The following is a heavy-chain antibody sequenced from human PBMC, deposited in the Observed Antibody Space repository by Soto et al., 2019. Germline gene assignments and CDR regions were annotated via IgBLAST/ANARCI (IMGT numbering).Heavy chain of an antibody. CDR3: AKDAPLYYDVSGYSGAIDN. D-gene: IGHD3-22*01. CDR1: GFTFSSYG. V-gene: IGHV3-30*18. CDR2: ISYDRSNK. J-gene: IGHJ4*02. Sequence: GGSLRLSCAASGFTFSSYGIHWVRQAPGKGLEWVALISYDRSNKYYADSVKGRFTISRDNSKNTLYLQMNSLRAEDTAMYYCAKDAPLYYDVSGYSGAIDNWGQESPVNVAS.